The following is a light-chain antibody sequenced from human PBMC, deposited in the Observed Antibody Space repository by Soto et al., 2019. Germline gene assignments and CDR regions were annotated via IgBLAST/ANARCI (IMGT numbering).Light chain of an antibody. CDR2: DTS. J-gene: IGKJ1*01. CDR3: QQCGSSPS. Sequence: EIVLTQSPGTLSLSPGERATLSCRASQSVSSNYLAWYQQKPGQAPRLLIYDTSSRATGIPDRFSGSGSGTDFTLAISRLEPEDFAVYYCQQCGSSPSFGQGTKVELK. CDR1: QSVSSNY. V-gene: IGKV3-20*01.